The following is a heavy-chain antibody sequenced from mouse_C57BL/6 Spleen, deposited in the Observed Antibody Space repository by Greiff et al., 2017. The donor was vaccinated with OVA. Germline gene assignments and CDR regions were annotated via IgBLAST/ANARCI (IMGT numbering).Heavy chain of an antibody. CDR2: IDPSDSYT. CDR1: GYTFTSYW. V-gene: IGHV1-50*01. Sequence: QVQLQQPGAELVKPGASVKLSCKASGYTFTSYWMQWVKQRPGQGLEWIGEIDPSDSYTNYNQKFKGKATLTVDTSSSTAYMQLSSLTSEDSAVYYCARQGDYDEEYYFDYWGQGTTLTVSS. J-gene: IGHJ2*01. D-gene: IGHD2-4*01. CDR3: ARQGDYDEEYYFDY.